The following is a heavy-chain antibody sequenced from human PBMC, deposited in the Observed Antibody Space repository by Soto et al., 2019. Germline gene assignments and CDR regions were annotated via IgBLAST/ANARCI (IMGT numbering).Heavy chain of an antibody. D-gene: IGHD2-21*02. V-gene: IGHV1-3*01. CDR1: GYTFTSYA. CDR2: INAGNGNT. CDR3: ARSIVVVTALDY. Sequence: GASVKVSCKASGYTFTSYAMHWVRQAPGQRLEWMGWINAGNGNTKYSQKFQGRVTITRDTSASIVYMELSSLRSEDTAVYYCARSIVVVTALDYWGQGTLVTVSS. J-gene: IGHJ4*02.